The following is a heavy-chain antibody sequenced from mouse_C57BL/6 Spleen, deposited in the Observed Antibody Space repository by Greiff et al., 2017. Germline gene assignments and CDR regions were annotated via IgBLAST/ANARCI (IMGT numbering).Heavy chain of an antibody. CDR1: GFTFNTYA. V-gene: IGHV10-3*01. CDR3: VRGGRITTVVGDFDY. CDR2: IRSKSSNYAT. J-gene: IGHJ2*01. Sequence: VQLKESGGGLVQPKGSLKLSCAASGFTFNTYAMHWVRQAPGKGLEWVARIRSKSSNYATYYADSVKDRFTISRDDSQSMLYLQMNNLKTEDTAMYSCVRGGRITTVVGDFDYWGQGTTLTVSS. D-gene: IGHD1-1*01.